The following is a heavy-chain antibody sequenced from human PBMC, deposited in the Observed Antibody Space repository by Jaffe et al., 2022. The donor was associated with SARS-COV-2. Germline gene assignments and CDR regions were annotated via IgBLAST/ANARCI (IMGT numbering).Heavy chain of an antibody. D-gene: IGHD3-10*01. J-gene: IGHJ6*02. V-gene: IGHV3-74*01. CDR3: ARVVPQLWFGGSYGMDV. Sequence: EVQLVESGGGLVQPGGSLRLSCAASGFTFSSYWMHWVRQAPGKGLVWVSRINSDGSSTSYADSVKGRFTISRDNAKNTLYLQMNSLRAEDTAVYYCARVVPQLWFGGSYGMDVWGQGTTVTVSS. CDR1: GFTFSSYW. CDR2: INSDGSST.